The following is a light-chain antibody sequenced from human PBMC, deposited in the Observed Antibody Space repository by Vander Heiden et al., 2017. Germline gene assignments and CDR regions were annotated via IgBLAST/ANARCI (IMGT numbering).Light chain of an antibody. J-gene: IGKJ1*01. CDR2: GAS. V-gene: IGKV1-5*03. CDR1: QSISTW. CDR3: QNYNSYPWT. Sequence: DIQMTQSPSTLSASVGDRVTITCRASQSISTWLAWYQQKPGKAPKFLIYGASSLETGVPSRFSGSGSGTEFTLTISSPQPDDFATYYCQNYNSYPWTFGQGTKVEIK.